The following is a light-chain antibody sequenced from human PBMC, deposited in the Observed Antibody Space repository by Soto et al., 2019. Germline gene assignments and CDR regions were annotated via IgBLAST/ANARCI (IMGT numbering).Light chain of an antibody. V-gene: IGLV2-11*01. CDR3: CSYAGSYTFYV. CDR1: SSDVGNYNY. CDR2: DVS. J-gene: IGLJ1*01. Sequence: QSVLTQPRSVSGSPGQLVTISCTGTSSDVGNYNYVSWYQQHPGKAPKLMIYDVSKRPSGVPDRFSGSKSGNTASLTISGLQAEDEADYYCCSYAGSYTFYVFGTGTKVTVL.